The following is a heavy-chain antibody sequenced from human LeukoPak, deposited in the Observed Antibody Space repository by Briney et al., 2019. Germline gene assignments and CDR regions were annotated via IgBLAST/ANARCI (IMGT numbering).Heavy chain of an antibody. J-gene: IGHJ4*02. Sequence: ASVKVSCKASGYTFTYYYIHWMRQAPGQGLEWMGWINPDTGDTSYAQNFQGRVTMTRNTSISTAYMELSSLRSEDTAVYYCARGVMGTTGDYWGQGTLVTVSS. D-gene: IGHD4-17*01. CDR1: GYTFTYYY. V-gene: IGHV1-2*02. CDR3: ARGVMGTTGDY. CDR2: INPDTGDT.